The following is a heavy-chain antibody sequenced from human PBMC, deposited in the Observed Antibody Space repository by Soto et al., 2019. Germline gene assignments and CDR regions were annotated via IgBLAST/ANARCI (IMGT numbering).Heavy chain of an antibody. Sequence: QVQLQESGPGLVKSSETLSLTCTVFGGSVSNANYYWSWIRQPPGKGLEWIGYVYYDGSTSYNPSLKSRLTTSVDTSKNQFSLRLTSVTAADSALYYCARGNNLIRGVIAYYFDFWGQGTLVTVSS. J-gene: IGHJ4*02. CDR1: GGSVSNANYY. V-gene: IGHV4-61*01. CDR3: ARGNNLIRGVIAYYFDF. CDR2: VYYDGST. D-gene: IGHD3-10*01.